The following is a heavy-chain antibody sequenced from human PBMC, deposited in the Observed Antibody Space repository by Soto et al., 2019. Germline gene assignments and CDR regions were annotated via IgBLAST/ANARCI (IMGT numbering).Heavy chain of an antibody. CDR1: GFTFSSYT. D-gene: IGHD5-12*01. CDR3: VKVLRGEGWLVPLGI. CDR2: ISGSGDKT. V-gene: IGHV3-23*01. J-gene: IGHJ3*02. Sequence: EVQLLESGGALVQTGGSLRLSCVASGFTFSSYTMSWVRQAPGKGLEWVSAISGSGDKTYNADSVKGRFTISRDNSKSTLFLHINSLRAEDTAVYYCVKVLRGEGWLVPLGIWGQGTMVTVSS.